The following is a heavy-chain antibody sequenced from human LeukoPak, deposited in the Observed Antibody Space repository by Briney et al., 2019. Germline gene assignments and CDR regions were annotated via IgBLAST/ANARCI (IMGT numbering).Heavy chain of an antibody. Sequence: GGSLRLSCAASGFIFSTYSMNWVRQAPGKWLEWVSYISSSSSTTYYADSVKGRFTISRDNAKNSLYLQMNSLRDEDTAVYFCARVTDGYNSNWFDPWGQGTLVTVSS. J-gene: IGHJ5*02. CDR1: GFIFSTYS. D-gene: IGHD5-24*01. CDR3: ARVTDGYNSNWFDP. V-gene: IGHV3-48*02. CDR2: ISSSSSTT.